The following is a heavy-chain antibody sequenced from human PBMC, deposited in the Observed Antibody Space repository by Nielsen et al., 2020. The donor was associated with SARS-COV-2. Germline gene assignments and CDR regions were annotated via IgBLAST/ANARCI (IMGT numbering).Heavy chain of an antibody. CDR2: IDPTDSHT. V-gene: IGHV5-10-1*01. CDR3: ARQPRSIISNWFDP. CDR1: GFSFTNYW. Sequence: GESLKISCQASGFSFTNYWISWVRQMPGKGLEWMGNIDPTDSHTNYSPSFQGHVTISADKSITTAYLQWSSLEAPDSAMYYCARQPRSIISNWFDPWGQGTLVTVST. J-gene: IGHJ5*02. D-gene: IGHD1-14*01.